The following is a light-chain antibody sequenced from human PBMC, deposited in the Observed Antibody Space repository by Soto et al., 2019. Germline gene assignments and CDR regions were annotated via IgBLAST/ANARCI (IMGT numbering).Light chain of an antibody. V-gene: IGLV2-11*01. CDR3: CSYAGSYLYV. J-gene: IGLJ1*01. CDR2: DVN. CDR1: TSDVGGYNY. Sequence: QSVLAQPRSVSGSLGQSVTISCTGTTSDVGGYNYVSWYQHHPGKAPKLIIYDVNNRPSGVPDRFSGSKSGNTASLTISGLRPEAEADYHCCSYAGSYLYVFGTGTKVTVL.